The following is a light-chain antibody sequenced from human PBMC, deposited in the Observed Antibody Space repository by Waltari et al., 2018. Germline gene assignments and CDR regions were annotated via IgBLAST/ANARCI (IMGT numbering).Light chain of an antibody. CDR3: QRYDNLPMFA. Sequence: TQLTQSPSSLSASVGDRVTVTCRASQDTTNYLNWYKQKPGKAPKLLIHDASKLESGVPSRFSGSQSGTYFTLTITSLQPEDIATYYCQRYDNLPMFAFGPGTKVDIK. V-gene: IGKV1-33*01. J-gene: IGKJ3*01. CDR1: QDTTNY. CDR2: DAS.